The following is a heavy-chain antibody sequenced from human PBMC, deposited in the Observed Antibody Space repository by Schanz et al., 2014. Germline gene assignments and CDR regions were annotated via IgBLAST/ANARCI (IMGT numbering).Heavy chain of an antibody. CDR3: AKEKGGHSGYDLVS. Sequence: VQVLESGEGLVEAGGSLRLSCAASGFTFSKYGVHWVRQAPGKGLEWVAVIWYNGSNKYYADSVRGRFTISRDNSKNTLYLQMTSLRAEDTAVYYCAKEKGGHSGYDLVSWGQGTLLIVSS. D-gene: IGHD5-12*01. CDR1: GFTFSKYG. V-gene: IGHV3-30*02. CDR2: IWYNGSNK. J-gene: IGHJ5*02.